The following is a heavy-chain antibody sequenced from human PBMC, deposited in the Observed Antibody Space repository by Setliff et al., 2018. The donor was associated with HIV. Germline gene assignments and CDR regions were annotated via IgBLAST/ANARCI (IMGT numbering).Heavy chain of an antibody. J-gene: IGHJ3*02. V-gene: IGHV1-69*04. Sequence: GASVKVSCKASGGTFSSYVITWVRQAPGQGLEWMGRIIPILGTAIYAQKFQGRVTITADKSTSTAYMELSSLRSEDTAVYYCALEDSSGIDAFDTWGQGTMVTVSS. CDR2: IIPILGTA. D-gene: IGHD3-22*01. CDR3: ALEDSSGIDAFDT. CDR1: GGTFSSYV.